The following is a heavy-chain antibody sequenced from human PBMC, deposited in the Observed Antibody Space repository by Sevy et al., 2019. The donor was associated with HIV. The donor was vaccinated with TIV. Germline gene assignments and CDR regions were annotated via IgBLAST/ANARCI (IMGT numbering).Heavy chain of an antibody. J-gene: IGHJ2*01. CDR1: GFTFSSYS. CDR2: ISSSSSTI. V-gene: IGHV3-48*02. CDR3: ATDWYFDL. Sequence: GGSLRLSCAASGFTFSSYSMNWVRQAPGKGLEWVSYISSSSSTIYYADSVKGRFTISRDNAKNSLYLQMNSRRDDDTAVYYWATDWYFDLWGRGTLVTVSS.